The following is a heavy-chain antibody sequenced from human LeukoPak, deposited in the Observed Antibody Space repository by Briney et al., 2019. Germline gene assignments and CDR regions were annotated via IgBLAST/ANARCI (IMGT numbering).Heavy chain of an antibody. Sequence: PGRSLRLSCAASGFTFSSYGMHWVRQAPGKGLEWVAVIWYDGSNKYYADSVKGRFTISRDNSKNTLYLQMNSLRADDTAVYYCAKNVPGRAIDDWGQGTLVTVST. CDR3: AKNVPGRAIDD. CDR1: GFTFSSYG. V-gene: IGHV3-33*06. CDR2: IWYDGSNK. J-gene: IGHJ4*02. D-gene: IGHD2-15*01.